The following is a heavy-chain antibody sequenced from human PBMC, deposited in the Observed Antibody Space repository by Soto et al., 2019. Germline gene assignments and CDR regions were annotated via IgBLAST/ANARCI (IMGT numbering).Heavy chain of an antibody. D-gene: IGHD6-19*01. CDR1: GFTFSSYA. Sequence: EVQLLESGGGLVQPGGSLRLSCAASGFTFSSYAMSCVRQAPGKGLEWVSAISGSGGTTYYADSVKGRFTFSRDNSKNTLYLQMNSLRAEDTAVYYCAKTANGWFSAFEIWGQGTMVTVSS. CDR2: ISGSGGTT. J-gene: IGHJ3*02. CDR3: AKTANGWFSAFEI. V-gene: IGHV3-23*01.